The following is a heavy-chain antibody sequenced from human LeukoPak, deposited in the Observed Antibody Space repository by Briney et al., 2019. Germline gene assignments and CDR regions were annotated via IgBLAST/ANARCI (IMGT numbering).Heavy chain of an antibody. J-gene: IGHJ4*02. D-gene: IGHD6-19*01. CDR1: GFAFSSQA. CDR3: AKDARRTNGWYYFDY. V-gene: IGHV3-23*01. CDR2: ISDSGSLT. Sequence: PGGSLRLSCAASGFAFSSQAMGWVRQAPGKGLEWVSVISDSGSLTYYADSVKGRFTISRDNSKKTLFLQLNSLRAEDTAGYYCAKDARRTNGWYYFDYWGQGALVTVSS.